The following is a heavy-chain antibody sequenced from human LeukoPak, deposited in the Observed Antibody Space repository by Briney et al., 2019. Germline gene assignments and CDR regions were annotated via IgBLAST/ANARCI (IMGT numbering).Heavy chain of an antibody. CDR1: GYRFTTNW. CDR2: IYPSDSQT. CDR3: VRHKGYYDTSGYYYGDY. Sequence: GESLKISCQASGYRFTTNWIGWVRQVPGKGLEWMGIIYPSDSQTRNNPSFQGQVTISADKSSSTAYLQWSSLKASDTAMYYCVRHKGYYDTSGYYYGDYWGQGTLVTVSS. D-gene: IGHD3-22*01. V-gene: IGHV5-51*01. J-gene: IGHJ4*02.